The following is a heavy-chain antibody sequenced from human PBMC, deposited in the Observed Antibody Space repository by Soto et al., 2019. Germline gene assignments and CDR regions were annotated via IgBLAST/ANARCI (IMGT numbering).Heavy chain of an antibody. V-gene: IGHV4-30-4*01. D-gene: IGHD3-22*01. CDR2: ISYSGST. CDR1: GGSIISGNYY. CDR3: ARLGGFYQAFDS. J-gene: IGHJ4*02. Sequence: SETLSLTCTVSGGSIISGNYYWSWIRQPPGKGLEWIGFISYSGSTYYSTSLKSRVTISVDRSKNQFSLKLTSVTAADTAVYYCARLGGFYQAFDSWGQGTLVTVSS.